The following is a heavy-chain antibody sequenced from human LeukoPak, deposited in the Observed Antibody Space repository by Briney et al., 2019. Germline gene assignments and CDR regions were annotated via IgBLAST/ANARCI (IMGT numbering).Heavy chain of an antibody. CDR3: AKDNRRHYTSGPNPDSLH. D-gene: IGHD6-19*01. V-gene: IGHV3-9*01. CDR1: GFIFNNYA. CDR2: ISWNSGSI. J-gene: IGHJ4*02. Sequence: GRSLRLSCAGSGFIFNNYAMHWVRQPPGKGLEWVSGISWNSGSIDYADSVKGRFTISRDNAKNSLYLQMNSLRVEDTALYYCAKDNRRHYTSGPNPDSLHWGQGALVTVSS.